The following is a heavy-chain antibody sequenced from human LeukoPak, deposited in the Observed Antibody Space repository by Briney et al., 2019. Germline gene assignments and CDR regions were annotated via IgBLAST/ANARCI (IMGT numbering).Heavy chain of an antibody. CDR2: IRSKANSYAT. CDR3: TRQVKLLDYGDYEDAFDI. V-gene: IGHV3-73*01. J-gene: IGHJ3*02. D-gene: IGHD4-17*01. CDR1: GFTFSGSA. Sequence: GGSLRLSCAASGFTFSGSAMHWVRQASGKGLEWVGRIRSKANSYATAYAASVKGRFTISRDDSKNTAYLQMNSLKTEDTAVYYCTRQVKLLDYGDYEDAFDIWGQGTMVTVSS.